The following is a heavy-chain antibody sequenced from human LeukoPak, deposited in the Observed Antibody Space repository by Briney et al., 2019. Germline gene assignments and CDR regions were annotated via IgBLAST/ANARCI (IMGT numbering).Heavy chain of an antibody. D-gene: IGHD6-13*01. CDR3: ARGGSSRPPWMDV. CDR1: GGSISSYS. CDR2: IYYSGST. J-gene: IGHJ6*04. V-gene: IGHV4-59*01. Sequence: NPSETLSLTCTVSGGSISSYSWSWIRQPPGKGLEWIGYIYYSGSTNYNPSLKSRVTISVETSKNQFSLKLSSVTAADTAVYYCARGGSSRPPWMDVWGKGTTVTISS.